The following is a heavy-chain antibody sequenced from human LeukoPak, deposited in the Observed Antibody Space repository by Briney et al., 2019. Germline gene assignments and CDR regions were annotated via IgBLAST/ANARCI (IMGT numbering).Heavy chain of an antibody. CDR1: GFTFTSSA. CDR2: IVVGSGNT. J-gene: IGHJ6*02. D-gene: IGHD2-8*01. Sequence: ASVKVSCKASGFTFTSSAMQWVRQARGQRLEWIGWIVVGSGNTNYAQKFQERVTITRDMSTSTAYMELSSLRSEDTAVYYCAADRRQPYCTNGVCYYYYGMDVWGQGTTLTVSS. CDR3: AADRRQPYCTNGVCYYYYGMDV. V-gene: IGHV1-58*02.